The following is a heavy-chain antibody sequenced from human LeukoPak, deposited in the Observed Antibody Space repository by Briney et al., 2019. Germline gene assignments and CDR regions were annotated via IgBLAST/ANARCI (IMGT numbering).Heavy chain of an antibody. CDR1: GFTFDDYA. J-gene: IGHJ4*02. D-gene: IGHD3-10*01. Sequence: GGSLRLSCAASGFTFDDYAMHWVRQAPGKGLEWVSGISWNSGSIGYADSVKGRFTISRDNAKNSLYLQMNSLRAEDTALYYCAKGGNEYYGSGSYYRVPFDYWGQGTLVTVSS. CDR3: AKGGNEYYGSGSYYRVPFDY. V-gene: IGHV3-9*01. CDR2: ISWNSGSI.